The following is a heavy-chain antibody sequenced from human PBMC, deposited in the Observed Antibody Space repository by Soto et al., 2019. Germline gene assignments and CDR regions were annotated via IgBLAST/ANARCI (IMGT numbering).Heavy chain of an antibody. V-gene: IGHV2-5*02. D-gene: IGHD2-21*02. CDR1: GLSLSTTGVG. CDR3: VQSRCGGDCLQSYSSHSYYGLDV. Sequence: QITLKESGPTLVKPTQTVTLTCTFSGLSLSTTGVGVGWIRQPPGKALEWLALIYWDDDKRYSPSLKSRLTITKDTSKNQVVLTMTNMDPVDTATYYCVQSRCGGDCLQSYSSHSYYGLDVWGQGTTVTVSS. CDR2: IYWDDDK. J-gene: IGHJ6*02.